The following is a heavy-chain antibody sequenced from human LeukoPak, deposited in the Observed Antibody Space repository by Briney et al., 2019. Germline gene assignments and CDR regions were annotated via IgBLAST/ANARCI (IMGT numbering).Heavy chain of an antibody. CDR3: ARVIRGSASCFDC. Sequence: GGSLRLSCAASGFTFSDHYMDWVRQAPGKGLEWVGRARDKANSYTTEYAASVKGRFTISRDDSKNSLCLQMNSLKTEDTAVYYCARVIRGSASCFDCWGQGTLVTVSS. V-gene: IGHV3-72*01. J-gene: IGHJ4*02. CDR2: ARDKANSYTT. D-gene: IGHD2-15*01. CDR1: GFTFSDHY.